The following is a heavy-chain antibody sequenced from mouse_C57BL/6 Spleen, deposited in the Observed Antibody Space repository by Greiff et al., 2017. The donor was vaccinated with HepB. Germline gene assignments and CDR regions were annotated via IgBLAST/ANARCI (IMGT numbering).Heavy chain of an antibody. D-gene: IGHD1-1*01. J-gene: IGHJ4*01. CDR2: IYPRSGNT. CDR3: ARWGILYYAMDY. V-gene: IGHV1-81*01. CDR1: GYTFTSYG. Sequence: QVQLQQSGAELARPGASVKLSCKASGYTFTSYGISWVKQRTGQGLEWIGEIYPRSGNTYYNEKFKGKATLTADKSSSTEYMELRSLTSEDSAVYYCARWGILYYAMDYWGQGTSVTVSS.